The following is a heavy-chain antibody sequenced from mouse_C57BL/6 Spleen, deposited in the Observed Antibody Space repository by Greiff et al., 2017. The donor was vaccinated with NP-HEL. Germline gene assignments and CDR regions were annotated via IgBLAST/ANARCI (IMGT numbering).Heavy chain of an antibody. V-gene: IGHV1-64*01. CDR2: IHPNSGST. D-gene: IGHD1-1*01. Sequence: VQLQQPGAELVKPGASVKLSCKASGYTFTSYWMHWVKQRPGQGLEWIGMIHPNSGSTNYNEKFKSKATLTVDKSSSTAYMQLSSLTSEDAAVYYCARRDYYGSSWMDYWGQGTSVTVSS. J-gene: IGHJ4*01. CDR1: GYTFTSYW. CDR3: ARRDYYGSSWMDY.